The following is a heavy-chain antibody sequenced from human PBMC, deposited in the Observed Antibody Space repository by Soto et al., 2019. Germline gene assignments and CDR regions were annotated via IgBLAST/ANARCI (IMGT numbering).Heavy chain of an antibody. CDR3: ANNYGDYPDWFDP. CDR2: IYYSGST. J-gene: IGHJ5*02. V-gene: IGHV4-39*01. CDR1: GGSISSSSYY. D-gene: IGHD4-17*01. Sequence: PSETLSLTCTVSGGSISSSSYYWGWIRQPPGKGLEWIGSIYYSGSTYYNPSLKSRVTISVDTSKNKFSLKLSSVTAADTAVYYCANNYGDYPDWFDPWGQGTLVTVSS.